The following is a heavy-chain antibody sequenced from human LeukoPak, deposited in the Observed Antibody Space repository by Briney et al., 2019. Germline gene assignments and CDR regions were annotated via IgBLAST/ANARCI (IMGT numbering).Heavy chain of an antibody. CDR2: ISGSGGST. CDR1: GFTFSSYA. V-gene: IGHV3-23*01. CDR3: ARDGRITIFGVVIDDAFDI. D-gene: IGHD3-3*01. Sequence: GGSLRLSCAASGFTFSSYAMSWVRQAPGKGLEWVSAISGSGGSTYYADSVKGRFTISRDNSKNTLYLQMNSLRAEDTAVYYCARDGRITIFGVVIDDAFDIWGQGTMVTVSS. J-gene: IGHJ3*02.